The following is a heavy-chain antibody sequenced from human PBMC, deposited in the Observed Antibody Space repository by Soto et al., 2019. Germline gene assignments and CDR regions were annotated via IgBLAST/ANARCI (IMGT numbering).Heavy chain of an antibody. Sequence: SQTLSLTCAISGDSVSSNSAAWNWIRQSPSXGLEWLGRTYYRSKWYNDYAVSVKSRITINPDTSKNQFSLQLNSVTPEDTAVYYCARDRPPAAGIRRDAFDIWGQGTMVTVSS. J-gene: IGHJ3*02. V-gene: IGHV6-1*01. CDR2: TYYRSKWYN. CDR1: GDSVSSNSAA. CDR3: ARDRPPAAGIRRDAFDI. D-gene: IGHD6-13*01.